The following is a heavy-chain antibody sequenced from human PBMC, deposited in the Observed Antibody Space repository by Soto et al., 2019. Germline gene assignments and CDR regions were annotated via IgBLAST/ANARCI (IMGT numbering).Heavy chain of an antibody. CDR3: AAAIPKLNDSSGRDAFDI. D-gene: IGHD3-22*01. CDR1: GFTFTSSA. Sequence: SVKVSCNSSGFTFTSSALQWVRQARGQRLEWIGWIVVGSGNTNYAQKFQERVTITRDMSTSTAYMELSSLRSEDTAVYYCAAAIPKLNDSSGRDAFDIWGQGTMVTVSS. J-gene: IGHJ3*02. V-gene: IGHV1-58*01. CDR2: IVVGSGNT.